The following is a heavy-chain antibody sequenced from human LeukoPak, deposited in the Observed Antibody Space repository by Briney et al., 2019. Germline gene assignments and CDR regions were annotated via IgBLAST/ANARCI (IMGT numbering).Heavy chain of an antibody. Sequence: GGSLRLSCAASGFTFSSYWMSWVRQAPGKGLEWVANIKQDGSEKYYVDSVKGRFTISRDNAKNSLYLQMNSLRAEDTAVYYCARDYRYFDWLYYFDYWGQGTLVTVSS. V-gene: IGHV3-7*03. D-gene: IGHD3-9*01. J-gene: IGHJ4*02. CDR2: IKQDGSEK. CDR3: ARDYRYFDWLYYFDY. CDR1: GFTFSSYW.